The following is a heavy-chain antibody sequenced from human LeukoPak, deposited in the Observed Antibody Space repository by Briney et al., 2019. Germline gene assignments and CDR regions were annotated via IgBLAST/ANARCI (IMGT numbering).Heavy chain of an antibody. CDR3: ARMYSGSYYDWFDP. CDR1: GYTFTSYG. D-gene: IGHD1-26*01. Sequence: ASVKVSCKASGYTFTSYGISWVRQAPGQGLEWMGWISAYNGNTNYAQKLQGRVTMTTDTSTSIAYMELRSLRSDDTAVYYCARMYSGSYYDWFDPWGQGTLVTVSS. V-gene: IGHV1-18*01. CDR2: ISAYNGNT. J-gene: IGHJ5*02.